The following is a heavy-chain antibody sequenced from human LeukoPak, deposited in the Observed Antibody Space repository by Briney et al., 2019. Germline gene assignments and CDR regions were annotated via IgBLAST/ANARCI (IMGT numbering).Heavy chain of an antibody. V-gene: IGHV4-34*01. J-gene: IGHJ4*01. Sequence: SETLSLTCAVSGGSFSGYYWSWIRQPPGKGLEWIGEINHSGSTNYNPSLKSRVTTSVDTSKNQFSLKLSSVTAADTAVYYCARDHYGSGSYKAYFDYWGHAVPVTFSS. CDR1: GGSFSGYY. CDR3: ARDHYGSGSYKAYFDY. CDR2: INHSGST. D-gene: IGHD3-10*01.